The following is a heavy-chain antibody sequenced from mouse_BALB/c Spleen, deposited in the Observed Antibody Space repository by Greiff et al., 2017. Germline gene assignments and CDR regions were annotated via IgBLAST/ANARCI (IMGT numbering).Heavy chain of an antibody. V-gene: IGHV1S22*01. CDR2: IYPGSGST. CDR1: GYTFTSYW. Sequence: LQQPGSELVRPGASVKLSCKASGYTFTSYWMHWVKQRHGQGLEWIGNIYPGSGSTNYDEKFKSKGTLTVDTSSSTAYMHLSSLTSEDSAVYYCTTDYGSSPAWFAYWGQGTLVTVSA. CDR3: TTDYGSSPAWFAY. D-gene: IGHD1-1*01. J-gene: IGHJ3*01.